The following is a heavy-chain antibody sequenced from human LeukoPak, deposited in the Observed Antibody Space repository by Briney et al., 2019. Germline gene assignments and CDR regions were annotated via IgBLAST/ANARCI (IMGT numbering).Heavy chain of an antibody. CDR3: ARDMKGSLDY. CDR1: GFTFSNAW. J-gene: IGHJ4*02. D-gene: IGHD3-16*01. V-gene: IGHV3-7*01. Sequence: SGGSLRLSCAASGFTFSNAWMAWVRQAPGKGLEWAANINQDGSTKQYVDSVRGRFTISRDNAKNSLYLQMNSLRAEDTGLYHCARDMKGSLDYWGQGTLVTVSS. CDR2: INQDGSTK.